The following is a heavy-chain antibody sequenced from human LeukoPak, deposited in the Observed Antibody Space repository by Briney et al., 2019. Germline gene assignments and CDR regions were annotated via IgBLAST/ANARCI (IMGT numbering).Heavy chain of an antibody. J-gene: IGHJ4*02. CDR3: AKLYSSSWINFDY. Sequence: GGSLRLSCAASGFTFSNYAMSWVRQAPGKGLEWVSVISGSGGSTYYADSVKGRFTISRDNSKNTLSLQMNSLRAEDTAVYYCAKLYSSSWINFDYWGQGTLVTVSS. CDR2: ISGSGGST. D-gene: IGHD6-13*01. V-gene: IGHV3-23*01. CDR1: GFTFSNYA.